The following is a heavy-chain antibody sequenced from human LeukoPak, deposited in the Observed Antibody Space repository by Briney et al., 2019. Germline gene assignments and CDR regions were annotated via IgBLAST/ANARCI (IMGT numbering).Heavy chain of an antibody. CDR3: AKGHYDFRDY. Sequence: PGGSLRLSCAASGFAFSSYSMNWVRQAPGKGLEWVSSITGDDSTYYADSVKGRFTISRDTSSNTLYLQMNSLRAEDTALYYCAKGHYDFRDYWGQGTLVTVSS. D-gene: IGHD3-3*01. V-gene: IGHV3-23*01. CDR1: GFAFSSYS. CDR2: ITGDDST. J-gene: IGHJ4*02.